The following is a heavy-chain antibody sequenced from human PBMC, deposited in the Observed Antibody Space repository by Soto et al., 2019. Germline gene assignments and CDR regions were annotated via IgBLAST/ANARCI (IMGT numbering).Heavy chain of an antibody. CDR2: INAGNGNT. J-gene: IGHJ4*02. CDR1: GYTFTSYA. V-gene: IGHV1-3*01. CDR3: SRDLTSDY. Sequence: QVQLVQSGAEVKKPGASVKVSCKASGYTFTSYAMHWVRQAPGQSLEWMGWINAGNGNTKYSQKFQGRVTITRDTSAITAYMELSSLRSEDTAVYYCSRDLTSDYWGQGTLVTVSS. D-gene: IGHD3-9*01.